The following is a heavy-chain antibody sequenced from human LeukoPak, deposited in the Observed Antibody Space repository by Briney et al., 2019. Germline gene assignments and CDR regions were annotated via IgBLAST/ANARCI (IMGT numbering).Heavy chain of an antibody. Sequence: PSQTLSLTCSVPGGAIISYYWSWISQPAGKGPESIGRIYPTGNTDYNPSLKTRVTMSTDLSKKQFSLRLRSVTAADTAVYYCARLKFYDSTGYSPGYYMDVWGKGTAVTVSS. J-gene: IGHJ6*03. D-gene: IGHD3-22*01. CDR1: GGAIISYY. CDR2: IYPTGNT. V-gene: IGHV4-4*07. CDR3: ARLKFYDSTGYSPGYYMDV.